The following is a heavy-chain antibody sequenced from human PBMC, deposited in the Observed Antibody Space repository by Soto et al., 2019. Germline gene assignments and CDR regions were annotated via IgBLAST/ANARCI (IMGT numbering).Heavy chain of an antibody. CDR1: GFSFSTYG. Sequence: QVQLVESWGGVVQPGRSLRLSCAASGFSFSTYGMHWVRQAPGKGLEWVALMSYDGNNKYYADSVKGRFTISRDNSNSTLYLQMNSLRAEDTAVYYCAKPYSSTWIIYYGMDVWGQGTTVTVSS. CDR2: MSYDGNNK. V-gene: IGHV3-30*18. CDR3: AKPYSSTWIIYYGMDV. J-gene: IGHJ6*02. D-gene: IGHD6-13*01.